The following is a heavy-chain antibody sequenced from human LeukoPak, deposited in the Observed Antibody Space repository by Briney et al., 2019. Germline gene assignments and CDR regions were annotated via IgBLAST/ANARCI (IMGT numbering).Heavy chain of an antibody. J-gene: IGHJ4*02. CDR1: GFTFSSYW. Sequence: PGGSLRLSCAASGFTFSSYWMHWVRQALGKGLVWVSRIHSDGRSTDYADSVKGRFTISRDNAKNTLNLQMNSLRAEDTAVYYCARDPRGGTLDYWGQGALVTVSS. CDR3: ARDPRGGTLDY. CDR2: IHSDGRST. V-gene: IGHV3-74*01. D-gene: IGHD3-10*01.